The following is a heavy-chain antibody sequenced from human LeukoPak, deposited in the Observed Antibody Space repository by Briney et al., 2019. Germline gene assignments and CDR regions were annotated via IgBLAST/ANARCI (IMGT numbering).Heavy chain of an antibody. V-gene: IGHV3-30*03. CDR1: AFTFNNYG. CDR2: ISYDGSNK. J-gene: IGHJ3*02. CDR3: ARKIGYCSGGSCYGSAFDI. Sequence: GRSLRLSCAASAFTFNNYGMHWVRQAPGKGLEWVALISYDGSNKFYTDSVKGRFTISRDNSKNTLFLQMNSLRAEDTAVYYCARKIGYCSGGSCYGSAFDIWGQGTMVTVSS. D-gene: IGHD2-15*01.